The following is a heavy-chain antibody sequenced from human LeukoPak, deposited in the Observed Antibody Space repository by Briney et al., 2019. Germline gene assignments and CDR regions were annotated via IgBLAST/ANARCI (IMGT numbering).Heavy chain of an antibody. D-gene: IGHD1-7*01. V-gene: IGHV3-21*01. CDR2: ISSSSSYI. CDR1: GFTFSSYS. J-gene: IGHJ4*02. CDR3: ARAHNWKYGTFDY. Sequence: PGGSLRLSCAASGFTFSSYSMNWVRQAPGKGLEWVSCISSSSSYIYYADSVKGRFTISRDNAENSLYLQMNSLRVEDTAVYYCARAHNWKYGTFDYWGQGTLVTVSS.